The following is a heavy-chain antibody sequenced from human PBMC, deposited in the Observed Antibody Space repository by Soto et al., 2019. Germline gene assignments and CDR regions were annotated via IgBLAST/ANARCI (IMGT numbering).Heavy chain of an antibody. J-gene: IGHJ4*02. CDR3: ARGLNGYLYYFDY. V-gene: IGHV1-3*01. D-gene: IGHD5-18*01. CDR2: INAGNGNT. Sequence: GASVKVSCEASGYAFTSSAMHWVRQAPGQRLEWMGWINAGNGNTKYSQKFQGRVTITRDTSASTAYMELSSLRSEDTAVYYCARGLNGYLYYFDYWGQGTLVTVSS. CDR1: GYAFTSSA.